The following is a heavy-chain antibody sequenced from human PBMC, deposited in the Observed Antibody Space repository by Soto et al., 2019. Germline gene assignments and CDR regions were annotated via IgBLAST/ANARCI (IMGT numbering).Heavy chain of an antibody. CDR2: LYNHGKT. D-gene: IGHD6-13*01. V-gene: IGHV3-53*01. Sequence: EVQRVESGGGRTQRGGSLRVSCVVSGFIVSSSHMIWVRQAPGKGLEGVSILYNHGKTNYVDSVKGRFTITRDNSKNTVYRQMNSLRVEDTAGYYCAILTAADRHWGQAALVTVSS. CDR1: GFIVSSSH. CDR3: AILTAADRH. J-gene: IGHJ4*02.